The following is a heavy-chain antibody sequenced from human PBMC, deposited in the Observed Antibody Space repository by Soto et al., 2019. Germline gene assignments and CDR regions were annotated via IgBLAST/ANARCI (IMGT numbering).Heavy chain of an antibody. V-gene: IGHV4-39*01. D-gene: IGHD3-9*01. CDR2: IYFTGNT. CDR1: GGSITSSSHF. Sequence: TLSLTCSASGGSITSSSHFWGWVRQPPGKGLEWIGTIYFTGNTYYTPSLKSRLTMSIDTSKNEFSLRLNSVTAADTAVYYCAGQTFTIDAASYGRSNWFDPWGPGTLVTVSS. CDR3: AGQTFTIDAASYGRSNWFDP. J-gene: IGHJ5*02.